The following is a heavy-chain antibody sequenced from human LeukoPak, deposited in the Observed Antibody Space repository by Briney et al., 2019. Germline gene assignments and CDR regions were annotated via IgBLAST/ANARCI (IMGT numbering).Heavy chain of an antibody. Sequence: GGSLRLSCAASGFTFSSYAMHWVRQAPGKGLEWVAVISYDGSNKYYADSVKGRFTISRDNSKNTLYLQMNSLRSEDTAVYYCASTPSSGYYYDGLHGGLRNAFRWFDPWGQGTLVTVSS. CDR1: GFTFSSYA. D-gene: IGHD3-22*01. J-gene: IGHJ5*02. CDR3: ASTPSSGYYYDGLHGGLRNAFRWFDP. CDR2: ISYDGSNK. V-gene: IGHV3-30*04.